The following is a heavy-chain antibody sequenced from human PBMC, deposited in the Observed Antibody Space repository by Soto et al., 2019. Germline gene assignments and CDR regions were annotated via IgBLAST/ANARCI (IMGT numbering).Heavy chain of an antibody. J-gene: IGHJ4*02. CDR2: ISAYNGNT. CDR1: GYTFTSYG. D-gene: IGHD5-18*01. V-gene: IGHV1-18*01. CDR3: ASSLLVGYGLEGESD. Sequence: QVQLVQSGAEVKKPGASVKVSCKASGYTFTSYGISWVRQAPGQGLEWMGWISAYNGNTNYAQQLQGRVTMTTDTSTSTAHMELRSLRSDDTAVYYCASSLLVGYGLEGESDWGQGTRVTVSS.